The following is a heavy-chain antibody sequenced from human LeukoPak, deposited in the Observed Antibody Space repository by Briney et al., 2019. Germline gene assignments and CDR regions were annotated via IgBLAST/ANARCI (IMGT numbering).Heavy chain of an antibody. CDR3: ARAGVWDYSDSSGYHNAAFDI. D-gene: IGHD3-22*01. J-gene: IGHJ3*02. V-gene: IGHV1-2*02. Sequence: GASVKVSCKASGYTFSTYVIIWVRQAPGQGLEWMGWINPSSGGTNYAQKFQGRVSVTRDTSISTAYMDLSRLRSDDTAVYYCARAGVWDYSDSSGYHNAAFDIWGQGTMVTVSS. CDR1: GYTFSTYV. CDR2: INPSSGGT.